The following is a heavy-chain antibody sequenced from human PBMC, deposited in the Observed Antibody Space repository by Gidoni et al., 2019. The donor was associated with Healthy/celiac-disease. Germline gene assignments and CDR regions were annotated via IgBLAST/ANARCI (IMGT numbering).Heavy chain of an antibody. D-gene: IGHD6-13*01. V-gene: IGHV4-31*03. J-gene: IGHJ4*02. CDR2: IYYSGST. CDR3: ARDVIAAAGIDY. Sequence: QVQLQESGPGLVKPSQTLSPTCTVSGGSISSGGYYWSWIRQHPGKGLEWIGYIYYSGSTYYNPSLKSRVTISVDTSKNQFSLKLSSVTAADTAVYYCARDVIAAAGIDYWGQGTLVTVSS. CDR1: GGSISSGGYY.